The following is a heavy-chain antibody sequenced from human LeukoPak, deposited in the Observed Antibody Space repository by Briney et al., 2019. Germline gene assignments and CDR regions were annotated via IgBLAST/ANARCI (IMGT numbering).Heavy chain of an antibody. D-gene: IGHD1-26*01. CDR3: ATDTGGSYYYYGMDV. CDR2: FDPEDGET. V-gene: IGHV1-24*01. J-gene: IGHJ6*02. CDR1: GYTLTELS. Sequence: ASVKVSCKVSGYTLTELSMHWVRQAPGKGLEWTGGFDPEDGETIYAQKFQGRVTMTEDTSTDTAYMELSSLRSEDTAVYYCATDTGGSYYYYGMDVWGQGTTVTVSS.